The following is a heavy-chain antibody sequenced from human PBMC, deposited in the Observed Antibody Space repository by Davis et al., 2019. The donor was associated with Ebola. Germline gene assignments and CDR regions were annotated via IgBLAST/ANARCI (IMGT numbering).Heavy chain of an antibody. CDR2: ISATYDTA. J-gene: IGHJ5*02. V-gene: IGHV3-23*01. Sequence: GGSLRLSCAASGFSFSSSAMNWVRQAPGKGLEWVSGISATYDTAYYADSVKGRFTISRDNSKNTLYLQMNSLRAEDTAVYYCARAGIAEYNWFDPWGQGTLVTVSS. CDR3: ARAGIAEYNWFDP. D-gene: IGHD6-13*01. CDR1: GFSFSSSA.